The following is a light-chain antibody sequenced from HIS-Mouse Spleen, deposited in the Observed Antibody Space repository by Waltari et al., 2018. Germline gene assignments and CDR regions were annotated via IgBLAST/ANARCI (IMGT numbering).Light chain of an antibody. CDR3: QQYYSTPYT. CDR2: WAS. CDR1: QSVLYSSNNKNY. Sequence: DIVMTQSPDSLAVSLGERATINCKSSQSVLYSSNNKNYLAWYKQKPGQPPKPLIYWASTRESGVPDRFSGSGSGTDFTLTVSSLQAEDVAVYYCQQYYSTPYTFGQGTKLEIK. V-gene: IGKV4-1*01. J-gene: IGKJ2*01.